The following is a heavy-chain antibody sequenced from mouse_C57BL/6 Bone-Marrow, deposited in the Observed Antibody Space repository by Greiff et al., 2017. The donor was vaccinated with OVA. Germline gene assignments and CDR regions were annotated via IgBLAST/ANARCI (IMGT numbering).Heavy chain of an antibody. V-gene: IGHV1-81*01. D-gene: IGHD2-4*01. CDR2: IYPRSGNT. Sequence: QFQLQQSGAELARPGASVKLSCKASGYTFTSYGISWVKQRTGQGLEWIGEIYPRSGNTYYNEKFKGKATLTADKSSSTAYMELRSLTSEDSAVYFCARGGYYDYDFIVWGTGTTVTVSS. CDR1: GYTFTSYG. CDR3: ARGGYYDYDFIV. J-gene: IGHJ1*03.